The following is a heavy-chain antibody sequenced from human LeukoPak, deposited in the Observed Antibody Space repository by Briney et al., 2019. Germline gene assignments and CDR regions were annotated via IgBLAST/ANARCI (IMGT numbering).Heavy chain of an antibody. Sequence: GRSLRLSCEASTPTVTTGWMSWVRQAPGKGLEWVALMKRDGGEKHYVDSVRGRFTISRDNAKNSLYLQMDSLRDEDTAVYYCASLDTAHPSGVHWGQGTLVTVSS. CDR2: MKRDGGEK. D-gene: IGHD5-18*01. CDR1: TPTVTTGW. V-gene: IGHV3-7*01. J-gene: IGHJ4*02. CDR3: ASLDTAHPSGVH.